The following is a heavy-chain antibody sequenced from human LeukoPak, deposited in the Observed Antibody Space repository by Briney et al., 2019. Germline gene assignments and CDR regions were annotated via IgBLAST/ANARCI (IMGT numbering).Heavy chain of an antibody. J-gene: IGHJ4*02. Sequence: SETLSLTCTVSGGSISSYYWSWIRQPRGKGLEWIGYIYYSGSTIYNPSLKSRVTISVDTSKNQFSLKLSSVTTADTAVYYCARDASNGYYFDYWGQGILVTVSS. D-gene: IGHD3-22*01. V-gene: IGHV4-59*01. CDR2: IYYSGST. CDR1: GGSISSYY. CDR3: ARDASNGYYFDY.